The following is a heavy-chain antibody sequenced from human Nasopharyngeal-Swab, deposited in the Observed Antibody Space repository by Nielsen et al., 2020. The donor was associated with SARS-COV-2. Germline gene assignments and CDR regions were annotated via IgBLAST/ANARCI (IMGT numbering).Heavy chain of an antibody. CDR1: GFTFDSYA. CDR3: ANLGA. V-gene: IGHV3-30*04. Sequence: GESLKISCAASGFTFDSYAMHWVRQAPGKGLEWVAVIANDGRYKHYADSVKGRFTISRDNSKNTLYLQMNSLRAEDTAVYYCANLGAWGQGTLVTVSS. J-gene: IGHJ5*02. CDR2: IANDGRYK.